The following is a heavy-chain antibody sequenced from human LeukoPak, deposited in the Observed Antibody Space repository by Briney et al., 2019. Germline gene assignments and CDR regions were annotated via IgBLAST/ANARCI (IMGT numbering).Heavy chain of an antibody. D-gene: IGHD1-26*01. CDR3: ARGGSYLSAFDI. CDR2: LAYDGTNQ. CDR1: GFDFNIYA. V-gene: IGHV3-30*14. Sequence: GGSLRLSCVASGFDFNIYAMHWVRHSPGKGLEWVALLAYDGTNQYYADSVKGRFTISRDNSKNTLYLQMNSLRAEDTAVYYCARGGSYLSAFDIWGQGTMVTVSS. J-gene: IGHJ3*02.